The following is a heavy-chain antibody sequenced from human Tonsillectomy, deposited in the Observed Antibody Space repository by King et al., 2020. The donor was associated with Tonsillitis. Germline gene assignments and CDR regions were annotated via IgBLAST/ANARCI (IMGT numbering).Heavy chain of an antibody. CDR1: GGSISSYY. CDR3: ARGSWSSIFGVVTPASFDP. CDR2: IYYSGST. D-gene: IGHD3-3*01. J-gene: IGHJ5*02. V-gene: IGHV4-59*01. Sequence: LQLQESGPGLVKPSETLSLTCTVSGGSISSYYWSWIRQPPGKGLEWIGYIYYSGSTNYNPSLKSRVTISVDTPKNQFSLKLSSVTAAHTAVYYCARGSWSSIFGVVTPASFDPWGQGTLVTVSS.